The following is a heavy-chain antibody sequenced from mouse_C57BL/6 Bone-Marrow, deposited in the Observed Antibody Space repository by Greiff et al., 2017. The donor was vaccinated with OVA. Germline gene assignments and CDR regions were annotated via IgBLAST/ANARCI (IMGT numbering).Heavy chain of an antibody. CDR1: GYSFTGYY. CDR2: IYPYNGVS. J-gene: IGHJ2*01. V-gene: IGHV1-31*01. D-gene: IGHD1-1*01. CDR3: ERKPLPIYYCGSSPYFDY. Sequence: EVQLQQSGPELVKPGASVKISCKASGYSFTGYYMHWVKQSHGNILDWIGYIYPYNGVSSYNQNFKGKATLTVDKSSSTAYMELRSLTSEDSAVYYCERKPLPIYYCGSSPYFDYWGQGTTLTVSS.